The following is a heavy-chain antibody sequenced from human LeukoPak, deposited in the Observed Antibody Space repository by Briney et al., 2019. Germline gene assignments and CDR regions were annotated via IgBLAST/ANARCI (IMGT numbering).Heavy chain of an antibody. V-gene: IGHV1-2*02. Sequence: GASVKVSCKTSGYTFTIHHIQWVRQAPGQGLEWMGWINTNSGGTIYSQKFQGRITMTRDPSTTTAYMELSSLRSDDTAVYYCARDYSTSSWDNWGQGTLVTVSS. CDR1: GYTFTIHH. D-gene: IGHD6-13*01. J-gene: IGHJ4*02. CDR3: ARDYSTSSWDN. CDR2: INTNSGGT.